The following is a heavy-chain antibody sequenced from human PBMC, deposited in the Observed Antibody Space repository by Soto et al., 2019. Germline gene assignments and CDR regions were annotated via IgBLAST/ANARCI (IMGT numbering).Heavy chain of an antibody. Sequence: SVQPSCKVSGYSLNKLSIYWVRQAPGKGLECMGGFDREHGELVYAKGFQGRLTMTEDTSTDTIYMELTSLRSEDTAVYFCAAVHLPPQEGAFAGIVAGSFDDWGKGYPVTVAS. V-gene: IGHV1-24*01. D-gene: IGHD3-16*02. J-gene: IGHJ4*02. CDR3: AAVHLPPQEGAFAGIVAGSFDD. CDR2: FDREHGEL. CDR1: GYSLNKLS.